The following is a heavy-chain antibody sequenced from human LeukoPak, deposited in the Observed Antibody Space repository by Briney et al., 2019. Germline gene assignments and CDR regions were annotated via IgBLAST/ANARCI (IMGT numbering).Heavy chain of an antibody. CDR2: IYSGGST. CDR1: EFSVGSNY. Sequence: PGGSLRLSCAASEFSVGSNYMTWVRQAPGKGLEWVSLIYSGGSTYYADSVKGRFTISRDNSKNTLYLQMNSLRAEDTAVYYCARDLSVNYWGQGTLVTVSS. V-gene: IGHV3-66*01. J-gene: IGHJ4*02. CDR3: ARDLSVNY.